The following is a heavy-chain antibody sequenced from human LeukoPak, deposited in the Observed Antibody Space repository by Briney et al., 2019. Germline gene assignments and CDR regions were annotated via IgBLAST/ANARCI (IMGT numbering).Heavy chain of an antibody. V-gene: IGHV4-59*01. D-gene: IGHD3-16*01. Sequence: PSETLSLTCTVSGGSISSYYWSWIRQPPGKGLEWIGYIYYSGSTNYNPSLKSRVTISVDTSKNQFSLKLSSVTAADTAVYYCARAVAGGYDAFDIWGQGTMVTVSS. J-gene: IGHJ3*02. CDR3: ARAVAGGYDAFDI. CDR2: IYYSGST. CDR1: GGSISSYY.